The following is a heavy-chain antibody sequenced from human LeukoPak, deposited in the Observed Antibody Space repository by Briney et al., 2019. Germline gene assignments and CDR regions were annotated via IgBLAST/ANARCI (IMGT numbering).Heavy chain of an antibody. V-gene: IGHV4-59*01. Sequence: SETLSLTCTVSGGSISSYYWSWIRQPPGKGLEWIGYIYYSGGTNYNPSLKSRVTISVDTSKNQFSLKLSSVTAADTAVYYCARLSDHDAFDIWGQGTMVTVSS. CDR1: GGSISSYY. CDR2: IYYSGGT. J-gene: IGHJ3*02. CDR3: ARLSDHDAFDI.